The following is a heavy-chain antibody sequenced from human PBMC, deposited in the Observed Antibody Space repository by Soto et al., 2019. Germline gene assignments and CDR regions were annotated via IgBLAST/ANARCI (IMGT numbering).Heavy chain of an antibody. J-gene: IGHJ4*02. D-gene: IGHD4-17*01. V-gene: IGHV1-3*01. CDR3: ARDPDYGGNPTRNY. CDR2: INAGNGNT. CDR1: GYTLTSYA. Sequence: ASVKVSCKASGYTLTSYAMHWVRQAPGQRLEWMGWINAGNGNTKYSQKFQGRVTITRDTSASTAYMELSSLRSEDTAVYYCARDPDYGGNPTRNYWGQGTLVTVSS.